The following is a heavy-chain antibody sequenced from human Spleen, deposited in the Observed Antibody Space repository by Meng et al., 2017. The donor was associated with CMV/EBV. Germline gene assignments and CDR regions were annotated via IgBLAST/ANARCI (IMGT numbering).Heavy chain of an antibody. CDR2: ISNSAVNI. V-gene: IGHV3-48*03. J-gene: IGHJ4*02. CDR3: AKHSIFGVVTSNTPGY. Sequence: GESLKISCVGTGFIFSNFDMNWVRQAPGKGLEWISDISNSAVNIHYADSVKGRFSISRDNSKNTLYLQMNSLRAEDTAVYYCAKHSIFGVVTSNTPGYWGQGTLVTVSS. CDR1: GFIFSNFD. D-gene: IGHD3-3*01.